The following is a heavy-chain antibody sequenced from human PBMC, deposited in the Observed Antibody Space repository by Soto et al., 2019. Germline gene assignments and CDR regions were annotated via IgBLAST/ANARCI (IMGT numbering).Heavy chain of an antibody. CDR2: ISHEGSVQ. CDR1: GFTFSDYG. D-gene: IGHD4-17*01. J-gene: IGHJ4*02. V-gene: IGHV3-30*18. CDR3: AKEGSTKVSRWDDY. Sequence: QVQLAESGGGVVQPGGSLRLSCAASGFTFSDYGIDWIRQAPGKGLEWVAVISHEGSVQYYADSVKGRFTVSRDNSKNILYLQMNSLRPEDTAMYYCAKEGSTKVSRWDDYWGQGTLVTVSS.